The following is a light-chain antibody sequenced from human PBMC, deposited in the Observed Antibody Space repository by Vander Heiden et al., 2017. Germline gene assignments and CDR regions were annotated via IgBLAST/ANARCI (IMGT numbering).Light chain of an antibody. CDR1: QSLLHSDGYNY. CDR3: MQTLQKGT. CDR2: LGS. J-gene: IGKJ1*01. V-gene: IGKV2-28*01. Sequence: DIVMTHSPLSLPVTPGEPASISCRSSQSLLHSDGYNYLDWFLQRPGQSPQLLIYLGSFRAAGVPDRFSGSGSGTDFTLKISRVEAEDVGVYYCMQTLQKGTFGQGTKVEIK.